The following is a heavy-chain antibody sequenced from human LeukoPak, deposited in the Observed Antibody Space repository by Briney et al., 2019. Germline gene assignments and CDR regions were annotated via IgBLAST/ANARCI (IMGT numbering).Heavy chain of an antibody. J-gene: IGHJ4*02. Sequence: GGSLRLSCAASGFTFSSYSMNWVRQAPGKGLEWVSSISSSSSYIYYADSVKGRFTISRDNAKNSLYLQMNSLRAEDTAVYYCARLLWFGERPLFGYWGQGTLVTVSS. CDR3: ARLLWFGERPLFGY. D-gene: IGHD3-10*01. CDR1: GFTFSSYS. CDR2: ISSSSSYI. V-gene: IGHV3-21*01.